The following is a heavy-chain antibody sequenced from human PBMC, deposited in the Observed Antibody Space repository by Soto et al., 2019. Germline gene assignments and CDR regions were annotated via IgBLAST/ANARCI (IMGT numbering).Heavy chain of an antibody. CDR1: GRTFSSYA. D-gene: IGHD6-6*01. J-gene: IGHJ3*01. CDR3: AIDFAARDEGAFVV. CDR2: IIPIFGTA. V-gene: IGHV1-69*13. Sequence: SVKVSCKASGRTFSSYASSWVGQAPGQGREWMGGIIPIFGTANYAQKFQGRVTITADESTSTAYMELSSLRSEDTAVYYCAIDFAARDEGAFVVWGQGTTDTVSS.